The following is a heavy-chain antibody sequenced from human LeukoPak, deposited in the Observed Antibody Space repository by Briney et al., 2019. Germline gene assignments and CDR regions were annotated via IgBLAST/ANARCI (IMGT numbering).Heavy chain of an antibody. Sequence: GGSLRLSCAASGFTFSSYWMNWVRQAPGKGLEWVANIKQDGSEKYYVDSVKGRFTISRDNAKNSLYLQVNSLRAEDTAVYYCAKDNGGNSGKGLDYWGQGTLVTVSS. CDR2: IKQDGSEK. J-gene: IGHJ4*02. CDR1: GFTFSSYW. V-gene: IGHV3-7*01. D-gene: IGHD4-23*01. CDR3: AKDNGGNSGKGLDY.